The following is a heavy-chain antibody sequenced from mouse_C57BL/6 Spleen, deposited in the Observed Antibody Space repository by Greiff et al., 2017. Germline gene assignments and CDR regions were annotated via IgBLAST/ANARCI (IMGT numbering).Heavy chain of an antibody. J-gene: IGHJ1*03. CDR2: IDPNSGGT. Sequence: VQLQQPGAELVKPGASVKLSCKASGYTFTSYWMHWVKQRPGRGLEWIGRIDPNSGGTKYNEKFKSKATLTVDKPSSTAYMQLISLTSEDSAVYYCARLYYGSSEYFDVWGTGTTVTVSS. V-gene: IGHV1-72*01. CDR3: ARLYYGSSEYFDV. CDR1: GYTFTSYW. D-gene: IGHD1-1*01.